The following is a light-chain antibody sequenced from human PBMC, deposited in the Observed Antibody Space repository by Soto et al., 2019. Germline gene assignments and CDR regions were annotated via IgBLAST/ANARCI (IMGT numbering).Light chain of an antibody. CDR3: CSYTTTSTRL. J-gene: IGLJ2*01. V-gene: IGLV2-14*01. CDR2: EVS. CDR1: TSDVGAYNY. Sequence: QSALTQPASVSGSPGQSITISCTGTTSDVGAYNYVSWYQQHPGRAPKVVIYEVSYRPSGVSHRFSGSKSGSTASLTISGLQAEDEAIYYCCSYTTTSTRLFGGGTQLTVL.